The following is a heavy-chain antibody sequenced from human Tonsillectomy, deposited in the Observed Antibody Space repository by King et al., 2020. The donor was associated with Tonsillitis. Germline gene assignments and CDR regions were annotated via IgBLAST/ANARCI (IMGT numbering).Heavy chain of an antibody. CDR2: MYHSGST. CDR1: GYSISSGYF. D-gene: IGHD3-22*01. Sequence: QLQESGPGLVKPSETLSLTCGVSGYSISSGYFWGWIRQPPGKGLEWIGSMYHSGSTHYNPSLKSRVTISVDTSKNQFSLKLSSVTAADTAVYYCARTPNYYDSGALFVCYFDYWGQGTLVTVSS. J-gene: IGHJ4*02. V-gene: IGHV4-38-2*01. CDR3: ARTPNYYDSGALFVCYFDY.